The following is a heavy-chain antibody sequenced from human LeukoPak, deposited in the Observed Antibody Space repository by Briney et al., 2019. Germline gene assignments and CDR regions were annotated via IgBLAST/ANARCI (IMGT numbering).Heavy chain of an antibody. J-gene: IGHJ3*02. V-gene: IGHV3-48*04. CDR3: ARAYGSGGTHDAFDI. CDR2: ISSSSSTI. CDR1: GFTFSSYS. D-gene: IGHD3-10*01. Sequence: PGGSLRLSCAASGFTFSSYSMNWVRQAPGKGLEWVSYISSSSSTIYYADSVKGRFTISRDNAKNSLYLQMNSLRAEDTAVYYCARAYGSGGTHDAFDIWGQGTMVTVSS.